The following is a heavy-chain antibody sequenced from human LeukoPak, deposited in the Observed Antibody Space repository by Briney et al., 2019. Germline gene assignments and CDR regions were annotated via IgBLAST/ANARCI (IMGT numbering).Heavy chain of an antibody. CDR1: GFIFSNYA. CDR2: IRYGGGNT. D-gene: IGHD2-2*01. J-gene: IGHJ6*03. V-gene: IGHV3-30*02. CDR3: AKDEVVPGYYYTDV. Sequence: QAGGSLRLSCAASGFIFSNYAMQWVRQAPGMGLEWVAFIRYGGGNTYYADSVKGRFTISRDNSKNTMYLQMNSLNAEDTAVYYCAKDEVVPGYYYTDVWGRGTTVTISS.